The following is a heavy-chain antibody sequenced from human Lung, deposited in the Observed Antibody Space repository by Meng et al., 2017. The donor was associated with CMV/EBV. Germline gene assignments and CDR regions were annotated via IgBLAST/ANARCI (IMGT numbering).Heavy chain of an antibody. V-gene: IGHV3-7*01. CDR3: ARGPKAHSGGYSPQVVGYYYGMDD. CDR2: IKQNGSEK. Sequence: GESLKISCAASRFTFSNFWMSWVRQAPGKGLEWVANIKQNGSEKYYVDSVKGRFTISRDNAKNSLYLQMNSLRAEDTAVYYCARGPKAHSGGYSPQVVGYYYGMDDWGKGNXVNGAS. D-gene: IGHD1-26*01. CDR1: RFTFSNFW. J-gene: IGHJ6*04.